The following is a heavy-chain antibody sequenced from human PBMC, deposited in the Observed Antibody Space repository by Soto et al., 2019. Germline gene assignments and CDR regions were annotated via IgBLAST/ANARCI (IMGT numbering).Heavy chain of an antibody. CDR2: IRDRAYNYAT. CDR1: GFVFKDSS. D-gene: IGHD3-10*01. CDR3: TRLISAAQDY. J-gene: IGHJ4*02. V-gene: IGHV3-73*01. Sequence: LRLSCEASGFVFKDSSIHWVRQASGKGLEWVGRIRDRAYNYATAYAASVKGRFTISRDDSNNKAYLQMDSLKTEDTAIYYCTRLISAAQDYWGQGTLVTVSS.